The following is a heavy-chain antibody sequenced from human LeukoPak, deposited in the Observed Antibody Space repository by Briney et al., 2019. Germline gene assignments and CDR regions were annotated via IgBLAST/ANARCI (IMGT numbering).Heavy chain of an antibody. CDR3: ARAYGGLIDY. J-gene: IGHJ4*02. D-gene: IGHD3-16*01. CDR1: GFTLNSYI. CDR2: ISFDGRDK. Sequence: PGGSLRLSCEASGFTLNSYIMHWVRQAPGKGLEWVALISFDGRDKQYADSVKGRFTISKDNSKNTLYLQMNSLGGDDTSMYFCARAYGGLIDYWGQGTLVTVSS. V-gene: IGHV3-30*04.